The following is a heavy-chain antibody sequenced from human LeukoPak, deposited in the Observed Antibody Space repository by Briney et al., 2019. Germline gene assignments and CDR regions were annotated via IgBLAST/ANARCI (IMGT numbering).Heavy chain of an antibody. Sequence: GGSLRLSCAASGFTFSTYWIHWVRQAPGKGLVWVSHINGDGSSTSYADSVKGRFAISRNNAKNTLYLQMNSLRAEDTAVYYCARTMTGAFFDYWGQGALVTVSS. CDR2: INGDGSST. V-gene: IGHV3-74*01. D-gene: IGHD3-9*01. J-gene: IGHJ4*02. CDR1: GFTFSTYW. CDR3: ARTMTGAFFDY.